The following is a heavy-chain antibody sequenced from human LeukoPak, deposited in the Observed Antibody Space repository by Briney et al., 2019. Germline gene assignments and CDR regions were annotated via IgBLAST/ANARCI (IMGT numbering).Heavy chain of an antibody. CDR3: ARRLGRPLRIDY. V-gene: IGHV4-4*02. CDR2: IYHSGST. Sequence: PSETLSLTCAVSGGSISSSNWWSWVRQPPGKGLEWIGEIYHSGSTNYNPSLKSRVTISVDTSKNQFSLKLSSVTAAGTAVYYCARRLGRPLRIDYWGQGTLVTVSS. CDR1: GGSISSSNW. J-gene: IGHJ4*02. D-gene: IGHD6-19*01.